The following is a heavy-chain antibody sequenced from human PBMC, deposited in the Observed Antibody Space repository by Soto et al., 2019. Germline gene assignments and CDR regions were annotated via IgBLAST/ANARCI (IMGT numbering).Heavy chain of an antibody. CDR3: GREVRDLEYSSTARLFDY. CDR1: GGSISSYY. V-gene: IGHV4-59*01. CDR2: IYYSGST. D-gene: IGHD6-6*01. J-gene: IGHJ4*02. Sequence: PWETLSLTCTVSGGSISSYYWSWIRQPPGKGLEWIGYIYYSGSTNYNPSLKSRVTISVDTSKNQFSLKLSSVTAADTAVYYCGREVRDLEYSSTARLFDYWGQGTLVTVSS.